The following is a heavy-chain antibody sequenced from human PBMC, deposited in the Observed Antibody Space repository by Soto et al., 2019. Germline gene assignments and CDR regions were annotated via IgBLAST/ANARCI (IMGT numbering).Heavy chain of an antibody. Sequence: ASVKVSCKASGYTFTSYAMLWVRQAPGQGLEWMGWINPNSGGTNYAQKFQGWLTMTRDTSISTAYMELSRLRSDDTAVYYCARGHIGYYYDSSGYYVDYWGQGTLVTVSS. CDR3: ARGHIGYYYDSSGYYVDY. D-gene: IGHD3-22*01. J-gene: IGHJ4*02. V-gene: IGHV1-2*04. CDR1: GYTFTSYA. CDR2: INPNSGGT.